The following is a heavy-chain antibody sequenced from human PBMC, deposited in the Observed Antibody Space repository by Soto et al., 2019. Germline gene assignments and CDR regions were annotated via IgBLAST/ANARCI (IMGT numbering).Heavy chain of an antibody. CDR3: AKIFSYDILTGYCSFDY. V-gene: IGHV3-23*01. Sequence: GGSLRLSCAASGFTFSNYAMSWVRQAPGKGLEWVSGISGSGDSTHYADSVKGRFTISRDSSKNTLYLQMNSLRAEDTAVYYCAKIFSYDILTGYCSFDYWGQGTLVTVSS. D-gene: IGHD3-9*01. J-gene: IGHJ4*02. CDR1: GFTFSNYA. CDR2: ISGSGDST.